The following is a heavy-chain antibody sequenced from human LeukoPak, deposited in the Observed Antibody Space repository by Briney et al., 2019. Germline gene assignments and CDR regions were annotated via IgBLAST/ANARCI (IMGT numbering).Heavy chain of an antibody. CDR3: ARVHYDIFRRGLGYYYGMDV. D-gene: IGHD3-9*01. V-gene: IGHV4-61*08. J-gene: IGHJ6*02. CDR2: IYYSGST. Sequence: SQTLSLTCAVSGGSISSGGYYWSWIRQPPGKGLEWIGYIYYSGSTNYNPSLKSRVTISVVTSKNQFSLKLSSVTAADTAVYYCARVHYDIFRRGLGYYYGMDVWGQGTTVTVSS. CDR1: GGSISSGGYY.